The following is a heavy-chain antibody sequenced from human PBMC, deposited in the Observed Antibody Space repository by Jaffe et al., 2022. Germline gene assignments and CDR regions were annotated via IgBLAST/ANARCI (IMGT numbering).Heavy chain of an antibody. CDR3: AREWGYGGYDAGSYFDY. Sequence: QVQLVQSGAEVKKPGASVKVSCKASGYTFTSYYMHWVRQAPGQGLEWMGIINPSGGSTSYAQKFQGRVTMTRDTSTSTVYMELSSLRSEDTAVYYCAREWGYGGYDAGSYFDYWGQGTLVTVSS. V-gene: IGHV1-46*03. CDR2: INPSGGST. D-gene: IGHD5-12*01. J-gene: IGHJ4*02. CDR1: GYTFTSYY.